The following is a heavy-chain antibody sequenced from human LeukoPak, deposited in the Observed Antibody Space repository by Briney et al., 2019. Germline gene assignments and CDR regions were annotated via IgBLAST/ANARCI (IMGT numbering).Heavy chain of an antibody. D-gene: IGHD3-22*01. Sequence: SETLSLTCTVSGGSISSYYWSWIRQPPGKGLEWIGYIYYSGSTNYNPSLKGRVTISVDTSKNQFSLWLRSVTAADTAVYYCARLQRYYYDSRGYPPPSPLIDPWGQGTLVTVSS. J-gene: IGHJ5*02. CDR3: ARLQRYYYDSRGYPPPSPLIDP. V-gene: IGHV4-59*08. CDR1: GGSISSYY. CDR2: IYYSGST.